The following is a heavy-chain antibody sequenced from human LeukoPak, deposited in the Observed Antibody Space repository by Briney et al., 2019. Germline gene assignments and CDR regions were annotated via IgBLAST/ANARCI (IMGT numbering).Heavy chain of an antibody. CDR3: AKDRGYCTNGVCFIDY. Sequence: GGSLRLSCAASGFTFSSYAMSWVRQAPGKGLEWVSAISGSGGSTYYADSVKGRFTISRDNSKNTLYLQMNSLRAEDTAVYYCAKDRGYCTNGVCFIDYWGQGTLVTVSS. CDR2: ISGSGGST. D-gene: IGHD2-8*01. CDR1: GFTFSSYA. V-gene: IGHV3-23*01. J-gene: IGHJ4*02.